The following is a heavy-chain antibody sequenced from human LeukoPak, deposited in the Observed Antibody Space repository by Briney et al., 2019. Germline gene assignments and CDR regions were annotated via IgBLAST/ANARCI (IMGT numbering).Heavy chain of an antibody. J-gene: IGHJ4*02. Sequence: SETLSLTCTVSGGSISSYYWGWIRQPPGKGLEWIGYIYYSGSTNYNPSLKSRVTISVDTSKNQFSLKLSSVTAADTAVYYCARGMRFGEFFFDYWGQGTLVTVSS. CDR3: ARGMRFGEFFFDY. V-gene: IGHV4-59*01. CDR2: IYYSGST. CDR1: GGSISSYY. D-gene: IGHD3-10*01.